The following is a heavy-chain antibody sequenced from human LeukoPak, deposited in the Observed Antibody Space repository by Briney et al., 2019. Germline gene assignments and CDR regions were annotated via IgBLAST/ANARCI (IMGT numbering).Heavy chain of an antibody. V-gene: IGHV3-7*01. Sequence: GGSLRLSCAASGFTFSGYWMSWVRQAPGKGLEWVANIKQDGSEKYYVDSVKGRFTISRDNAKNSLYLQMSSLRADETAVYYCARDTYGSSGLYLDFWGQGALVTVSS. CDR2: IKQDGSEK. J-gene: IGHJ4*02. CDR3: ARDTYGSSGLYLDF. D-gene: IGHD3-22*01. CDR1: GFTFSGYW.